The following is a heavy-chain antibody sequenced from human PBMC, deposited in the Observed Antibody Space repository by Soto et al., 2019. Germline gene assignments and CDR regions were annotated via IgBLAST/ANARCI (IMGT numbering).Heavy chain of an antibody. Sequence: EVQLVESGGGLVQPGGSLRLSCAASGFTFSSYWMHWVRQAPGKGLVWVSRINSDGSSTSYADSVKGRFTISRDNAKNTLYLQMNSLRAEDTAVYYCARGAGGGIAVAGGDYWGQGTLVTVSS. D-gene: IGHD6-19*01. V-gene: IGHV3-74*01. CDR1: GFTFSSYW. J-gene: IGHJ4*02. CDR3: ARGAGGGIAVAGGDY. CDR2: INSDGSST.